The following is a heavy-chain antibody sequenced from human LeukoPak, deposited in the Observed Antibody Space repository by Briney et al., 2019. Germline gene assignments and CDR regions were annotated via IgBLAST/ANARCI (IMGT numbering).Heavy chain of an antibody. Sequence: ASVKVSCKASGYTFSDYFIHWVRQAPGQGLEWMGWINPNSGGTDYAQKFQGRVTMTRDTSISTAYMELSRLTPDDTAVYYCARGQTAMPYDYWGQGTLVTVSS. CDR1: GYTFSDYF. V-gene: IGHV1-2*02. J-gene: IGHJ4*02. D-gene: IGHD5-18*01. CDR3: ARGQTAMPYDY. CDR2: INPNSGGT.